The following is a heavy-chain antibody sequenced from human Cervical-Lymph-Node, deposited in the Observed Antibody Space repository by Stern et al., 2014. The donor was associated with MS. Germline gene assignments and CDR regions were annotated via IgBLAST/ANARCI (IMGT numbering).Heavy chain of an antibody. Sequence: VQLVESGGGVVQPGRSLRLSCAASGFTFSSYGMHWVRQAPGKGLEWVTGIWHDGSIKQYADSVMGRFTISKDNDRSTLHLQMNSLRAEDTAVYYCARGGLWGAYAPMDVWGQGTTVTVSS. V-gene: IGHV3-33*01. CDR1: GFTFSSYG. D-gene: IGHD3-16*01. CDR2: IWHDGSIK. J-gene: IGHJ6*02. CDR3: ARGGLWGAYAPMDV.